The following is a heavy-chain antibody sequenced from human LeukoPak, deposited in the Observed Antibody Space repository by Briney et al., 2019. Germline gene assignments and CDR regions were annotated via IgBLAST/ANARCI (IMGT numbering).Heavy chain of an antibody. V-gene: IGHV3-23*01. D-gene: IGHD3-22*01. CDR3: AKEYDSSPAEY. CDR1: GFTFSSSG. Sequence: GGSLRLSCAGSGFTFSSSGMSWVRQAPGQGLEWVSGITSGGNTYYADSVKGRFTVSRDNSKNTLFLQMNSLRAEDTALYYCAKEYDSSPAEYWGQGTMVSVSS. CDR2: ITSGGNT. J-gene: IGHJ4*02.